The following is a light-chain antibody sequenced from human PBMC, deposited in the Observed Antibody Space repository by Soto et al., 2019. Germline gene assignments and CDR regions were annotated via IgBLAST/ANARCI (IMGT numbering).Light chain of an antibody. CDR1: QSISTW. J-gene: IGKJ1*01. CDR2: KAS. V-gene: IGKV1-5*03. Sequence: DLQRTWSTSTLSAYVGGRVTITCRASQSISTWLAWYQQKPGKGPTLLIYKASRLESGVPSRFSGSGSGTEFALTISSLQPADFATYYCQQYNTYSWTFGQGTKVDI. CDR3: QQYNTYSWT.